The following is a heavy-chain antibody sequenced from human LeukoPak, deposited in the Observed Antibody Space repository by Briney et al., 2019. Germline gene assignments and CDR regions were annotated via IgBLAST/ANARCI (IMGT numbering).Heavy chain of an antibody. D-gene: IGHD1-1*01. V-gene: IGHV1-69*04. CDR1: GGTFSSYA. CDR3: PRQLGFEEAFDI. J-gene: IGHJ3*02. CDR2: IIPILDIA. Sequence: SVKVFCTASGGTFSSYAISWVRQAPGQGLEWMGRIIPILDIANYAQKFQGRVTITTDESTSTDYMELSSLRSDDTAVYYCPRQLGFEEAFDIWGQGTMVTVSS.